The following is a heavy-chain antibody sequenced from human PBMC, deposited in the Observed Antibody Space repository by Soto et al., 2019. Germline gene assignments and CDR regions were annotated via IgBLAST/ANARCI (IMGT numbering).Heavy chain of an antibody. J-gene: IGHJ6*02. CDR2: ISTNGGDT. Sequence: GGSVRLSCSASGFTFSHYFMHWVRQAPGKGLEYVSVISTNGGDTHYADSVKGRFTISRDNSKSTLYLQMSSLRAEDTAVYYCVKGTAPGYGMDVWGQGTTVTVSS. CDR1: GFTFSHYF. V-gene: IGHV3-64D*06. CDR3: VKGTAPGYGMDV.